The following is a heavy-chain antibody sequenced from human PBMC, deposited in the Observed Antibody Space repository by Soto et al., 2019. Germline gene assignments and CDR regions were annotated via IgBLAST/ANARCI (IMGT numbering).Heavy chain of an antibody. CDR1: GYTFSSHG. CDR3: ATCTGPSCHRGREWFDP. V-gene: IGHV1-18*04. D-gene: IGHD2-2*01. J-gene: IGHJ5*02. Sequence: QVPLVQSGGEVKKPGASVKVSCTASGYTFSSHGITWVRQAPGQGLEWMGWISTYNGNTNYAQKVQGRVTMTIDTSTRTAYMELRSLTSDDTAMYYCATCTGPSCHRGREWFDPWGQGTLVTVSA. CDR2: ISTYNGNT.